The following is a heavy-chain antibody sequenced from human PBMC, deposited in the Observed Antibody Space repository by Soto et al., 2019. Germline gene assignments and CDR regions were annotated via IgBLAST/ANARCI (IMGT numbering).Heavy chain of an antibody. Sequence: QVQLVQSGAEVKKPGSSVKVSCKASGGTFSSYTISWVRQAPGQGLEWMGRIIPILGIANYAQKFQGRVTITAVKSTSTAYMELSSLRSEDTAVYYCARGVSSGGALYGMDVWGQGTTVTVSS. CDR2: IIPILGIA. V-gene: IGHV1-69*02. J-gene: IGHJ6*02. CDR3: ARGVSSGGALYGMDV. D-gene: IGHD6-19*01. CDR1: GGTFSSYT.